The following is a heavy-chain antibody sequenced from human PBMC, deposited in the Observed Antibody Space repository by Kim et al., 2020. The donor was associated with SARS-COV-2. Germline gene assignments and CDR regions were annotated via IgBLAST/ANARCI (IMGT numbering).Heavy chain of an antibody. CDR3: ARAPVSESSGWYEVSSRKNYYYGMDV. V-gene: IGHV4-4*02. J-gene: IGHJ6*02. CDR2: IYHSGST. Sequence: SETLSLTCAVSGGSISSSNWWSWVRQPPGKGLEWIGEIYHSGSTNYNPSLKSRVTISVDKSKNQFSLKLSSVTAADTAVYYCARAPVSESSGWYEVSSRKNYYYGMDVWGQGTTVTVSS. D-gene: IGHD6-19*01. CDR1: GGSISSSNW.